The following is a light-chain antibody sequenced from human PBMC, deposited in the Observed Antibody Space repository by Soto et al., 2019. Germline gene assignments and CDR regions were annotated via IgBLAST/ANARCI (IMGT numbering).Light chain of an antibody. CDR2: AAS. CDR1: QSISTY. V-gene: IGKV1-39*01. J-gene: IGKJ2*01. Sequence: DIQMTQSPSSLSASVGDRVTITCRASQSISTYLSWYQQKPGKAPKLLIYAASRLPSGVPSTFSGSGSGTYFILAINSLQPEDFATYDCQQGYNTPYTFGQGTKLDIK. CDR3: QQGYNTPYT.